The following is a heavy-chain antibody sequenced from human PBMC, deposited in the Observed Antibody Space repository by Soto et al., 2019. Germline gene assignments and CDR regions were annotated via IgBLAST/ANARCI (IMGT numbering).Heavy chain of an antibody. CDR1: GDSISNYY. D-gene: IGHD3-10*01. J-gene: IGHJ6*03. V-gene: IGHV4-59*08. CDR2: INHSGNT. CDR3: ARHNRGDGYYYYHMDV. Sequence: SSETLSLTCTVSGDSISNYYWSWIRQPPGKGLEWIGYINHSGNTNYKPSLKSRVTISVDASKNQFSLKLTSVTAADTAMYYCARHNRGDGYYYYHMDVWGKGTTVTVSS.